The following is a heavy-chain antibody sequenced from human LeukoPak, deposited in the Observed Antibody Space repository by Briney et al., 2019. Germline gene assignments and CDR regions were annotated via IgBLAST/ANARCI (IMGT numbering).Heavy chain of an antibody. Sequence: GASVKVSCTASGYTFTSYAMHWARQAPGQRLEWMGWINAGNGNTKYSQKFQGRVTITRDTSASTAYMELSSLRSEDTAVYYCARLYCSSTSCYSYYYYGMDVWGQGTTVTVSS. CDR3: ARLYCSSTSCYSYYYYGMDV. J-gene: IGHJ6*02. CDR1: GYTFTSYA. D-gene: IGHD2-2*01. CDR2: INAGNGNT. V-gene: IGHV1-3*01.